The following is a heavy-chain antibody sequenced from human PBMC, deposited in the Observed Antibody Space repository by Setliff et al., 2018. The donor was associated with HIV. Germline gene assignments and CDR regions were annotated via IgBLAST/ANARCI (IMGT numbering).Heavy chain of an antibody. V-gene: IGHV3-7*01. D-gene: IGHD3-16*01. CDR3: ARSFWGFVRNASLES. CDR2: IKQDGSEK. Sequence: PGGSLRLSCAASGFTFSTYLMNWVRQAPGKGLEWVANIKQDGSEKYYVDSVKGRFTISRDNAKNSLYLQMNSLRVEDSAVYYCARSFWGFVRNASLESWGQGTMVTVSS. J-gene: IGHJ3*02. CDR1: GFTFSTYL.